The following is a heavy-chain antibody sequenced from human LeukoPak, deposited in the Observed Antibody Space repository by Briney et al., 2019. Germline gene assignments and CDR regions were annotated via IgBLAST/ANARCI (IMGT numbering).Heavy chain of an antibody. CDR2: IYYTGST. D-gene: IGHD1-26*01. V-gene: IGHV4-59*01. CDR1: GGSISSYY. Sequence: SETLSLTCTVSGGSISSYYWSWIRQPPGKGLEWIGYIYYTGSTNYNPSLKSRVTISVDTSKKQFSLKLSSVTAADTAVHYCARAALRVGATSFDYWGQGTLVTVSS. J-gene: IGHJ4*02. CDR3: ARAALRVGATSFDY.